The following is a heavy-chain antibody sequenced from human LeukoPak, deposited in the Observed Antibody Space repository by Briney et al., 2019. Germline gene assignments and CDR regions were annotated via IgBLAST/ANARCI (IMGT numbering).Heavy chain of an antibody. CDR3: AKSDGYGLIDY. CDR2: IYYSGST. Sequence: SETLSLTCTVSDYSISSGHYWGWIRQPPGKGLEWIGNIYYSGSTYYNPSLKSRVTISVDSSKNQFSLRLSSVTTADTAVYYCAKSDGYGLIDYWGQGTLVTVSS. V-gene: IGHV4-38-2*02. D-gene: IGHD5-24*01. CDR1: DYSISSGHY. J-gene: IGHJ4*02.